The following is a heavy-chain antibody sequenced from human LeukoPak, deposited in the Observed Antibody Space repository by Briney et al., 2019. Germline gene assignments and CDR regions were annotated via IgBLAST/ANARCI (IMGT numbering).Heavy chain of an antibody. CDR3: AKDLKKVGATGGLDY. J-gene: IGHJ4*02. D-gene: IGHD1-26*01. Sequence: GGSLRLSCAASGLTFSSYGMHWVRQAPGKGLEWVAFIRYDGSNKYYADSVKGRFTISRDSSKNTLYLQMNSLRAEDTAVYYCAKDLKKVGATGGLDYWGQGTLVTVSS. CDR2: IRYDGSNK. CDR1: GLTFSSYG. V-gene: IGHV3-30*02.